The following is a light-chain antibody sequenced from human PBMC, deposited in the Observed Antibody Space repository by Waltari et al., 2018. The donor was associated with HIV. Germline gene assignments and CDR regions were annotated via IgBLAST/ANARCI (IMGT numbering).Light chain of an antibody. Sequence: QSVLTQQPSASGTPGQRVTISCSGSSSTIGSNYVYWYQQLPGTAPKLLIYRNNQRPAGVPDRFSGSKSGTSASLAISGLRSEDEADYYCAAWDDSLSGLVVFGGGTKLTVL. CDR3: AAWDDSLSGLVV. CDR2: RNN. V-gene: IGLV1-47*01. CDR1: SSTIGSNY. J-gene: IGLJ2*01.